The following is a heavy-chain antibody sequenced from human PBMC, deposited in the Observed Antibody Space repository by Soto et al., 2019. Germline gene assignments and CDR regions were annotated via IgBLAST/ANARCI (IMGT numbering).Heavy chain of an antibody. CDR3: ARGNHRWLQLWYFDL. CDR1: GGTFSSYT. D-gene: IGHD5-12*01. Sequence: QVQLVQSGAEVKKPGSSVTVSCKASGGTFSSYTISWVRQAPGQGLEWMGGIIPIFGTANYAQKFQGRVTITADQSTRTAYMELSSPRSEDTAVYYCARGNHRWLQLWYFDLWGRGTLVTVSS. V-gene: IGHV1-69*12. J-gene: IGHJ2*01. CDR2: IIPIFGTA.